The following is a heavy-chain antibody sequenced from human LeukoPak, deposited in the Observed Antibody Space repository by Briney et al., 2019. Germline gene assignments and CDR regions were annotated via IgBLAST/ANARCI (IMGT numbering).Heavy chain of an antibody. Sequence: GRSLRLSCAASGFTFSSYAMHWVRQAPGKGLERVAVISYDGSNKYYADSVKGRFTISRDNSKNTLYLQMNSLRAEDTAVYYCARGPSLTYYDYVWGSYRLYGEYYFDYWGQGTLVTVSP. CDR2: ISYDGSNK. CDR3: ARGPSLTYYDYVWGSYRLYGEYYFDY. V-gene: IGHV3-30*04. CDR1: GFTFSSYA. D-gene: IGHD3-16*02. J-gene: IGHJ4*02.